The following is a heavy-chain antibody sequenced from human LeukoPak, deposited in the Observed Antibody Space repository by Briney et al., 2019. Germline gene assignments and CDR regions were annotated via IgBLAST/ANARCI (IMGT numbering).Heavy chain of an antibody. D-gene: IGHD1-7*01. CDR3: ARGGEGPSTGTTMGY. CDR2: IIPIFGIA. J-gene: IGHJ4*02. V-gene: IGHV1-69*04. Sequence: ASVKVSCKASGGTFSSYAISWVRQAPGQGLEWMGRIIPIFGIANYAQKFQGRVTITADKSTSTAYMELSSLRSEDTAVYYCARGGEGPSTGTTMGYWGQGTLVTVSS. CDR1: GGTFSSYA.